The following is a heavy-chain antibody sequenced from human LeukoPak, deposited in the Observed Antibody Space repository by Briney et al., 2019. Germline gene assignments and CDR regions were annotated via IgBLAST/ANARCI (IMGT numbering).Heavy chain of an antibody. CDR2: IYYSGST. J-gene: IGHJ4*02. CDR3: ARQDFWSGYLELCYFDY. CDR1: GGSISSYY. V-gene: IGHV4-59*08. D-gene: IGHD3-3*01. Sequence: SETLSLTCTVSGGSISSYYWSWIRQPPGKGLEWIGYIYYSGSTNYNPSLKSRVTISVDTSKNQFSLKLSSVTAADTAVYYCARQDFWSGYLELCYFDYWGQGTLVTVSS.